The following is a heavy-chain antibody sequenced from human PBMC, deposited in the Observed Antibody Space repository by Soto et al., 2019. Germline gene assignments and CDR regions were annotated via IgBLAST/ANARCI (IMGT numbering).Heavy chain of an antibody. Sequence: QGQLMQSGAEVKKPGASVKVSCKASGYTFTGYYVHWMRQAPGQGLEWMGWINPNSGDTNYGQNFQGWVTMTRDTSISTAYMELSRLRSDDTAVYYCARGYCSSTSCDAFDFWGQGTLVTVSS. CDR1: GYTFTGYY. V-gene: IGHV1-2*04. J-gene: IGHJ3*01. D-gene: IGHD2-2*01. CDR2: INPNSGDT. CDR3: ARGYCSSTSCDAFDF.